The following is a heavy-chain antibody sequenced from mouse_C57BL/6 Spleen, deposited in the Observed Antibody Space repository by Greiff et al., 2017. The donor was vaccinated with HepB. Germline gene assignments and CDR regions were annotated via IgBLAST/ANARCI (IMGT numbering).Heavy chain of an antibody. CDR3: VRRGYDYAMDC. CDR2: FHPYNDDT. CDR1: GYTFTTYP. D-gene: IGHD3-1*01. J-gene: IGHJ4*01. Sequence: QVQIQQSGAELVKPGASVKMSCKASGYTFTTYPIEWMKQNHGKSLEWIGNFHPYNDDTKYNEKFKGKATLTVEKSSSTVYLELSRLTSDDSAVYDSVRRGYDYAMDCWGQGTSVTVSS. V-gene: IGHV1-47*01.